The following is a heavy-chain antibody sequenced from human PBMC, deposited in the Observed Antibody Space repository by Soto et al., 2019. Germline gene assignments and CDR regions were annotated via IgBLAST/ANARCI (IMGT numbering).Heavy chain of an antibody. V-gene: IGHV4-59*01. CDR1: GGSISSYY. Sequence: SETLSLTCTVSGGSISSYYWSWIRQPPGKGLEWIGYIYYSGSTNYNPSLKSRVTISVDTSKNQFSLKLSSVTAADTAVYYCARDRRDGYNWAWFDPWGQGTLVTVS. D-gene: IGHD5-12*01. J-gene: IGHJ5*02. CDR2: IYYSGST. CDR3: ARDRRDGYNWAWFDP.